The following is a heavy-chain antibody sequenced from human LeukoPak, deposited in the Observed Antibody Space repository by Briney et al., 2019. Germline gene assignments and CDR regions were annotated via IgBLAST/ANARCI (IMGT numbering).Heavy chain of an antibody. D-gene: IGHD2-15*01. J-gene: IGHJ3*02. CDR3: ATPPYCSGGSCYHDAFDI. CDR2: IIPIFGTA. V-gene: IGHV1-69*13. CDR1: GFTFTSSG. Sequence: GASVKVSCKASGFTFTSSGISWVRQAPGQGLEWMGGIIPIFGTANYAQKFQGRVTITADESTSTAYMELSSLRSEDTAVYYCATPPYCSGGSCYHDAFDIWGQGTMVTVSS.